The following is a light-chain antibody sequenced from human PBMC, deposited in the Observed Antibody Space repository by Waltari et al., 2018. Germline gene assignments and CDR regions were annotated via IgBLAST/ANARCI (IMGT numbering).Light chain of an antibody. Sequence: QTVVTQESSLSVSPGGTVTLTCALSSGSVSSTSYASWYQQSPGQTPCTLVYKGNIRSSGVPDRFSGSILGNKAVLTITGAQADDESDYYCLLYMGSGIWVFGGGTKLTVL. CDR3: LLYMGSGIWV. J-gene: IGLJ3*02. V-gene: IGLV8-61*01. CDR2: KGN. CDR1: SGSVSSTSY.